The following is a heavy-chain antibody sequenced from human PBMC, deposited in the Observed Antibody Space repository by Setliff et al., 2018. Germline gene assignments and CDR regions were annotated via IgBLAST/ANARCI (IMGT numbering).Heavy chain of an antibody. CDR3: ARGRNVAARLLDT. CDR2: INHSGTT. D-gene: IGHD6-6*01. V-gene: IGHV4-34*01. J-gene: IGHJ5*02. Sequence: SETLSLTCAAYGGTFSDYYWTWIRQPPGKGLEWIGEINHSGTTNYNPSLKSRVSISIDTAKDQFSLRMNSVTAADAAIYYCARGRNVAARLLDTWGQGSRVTVSS. CDR1: GGTFSDYY.